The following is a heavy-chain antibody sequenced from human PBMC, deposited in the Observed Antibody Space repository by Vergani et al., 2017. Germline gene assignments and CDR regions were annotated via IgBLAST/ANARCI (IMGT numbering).Heavy chain of an antibody. CDR3: VYRKTEGGTTGCFYPFYYYYYMDV. J-gene: IGHJ6*03. D-gene: IGHD1-7*01. CDR2: IYWNDDQ. V-gene: IGHV2-5*04. CDR1: GFSLNTRGVS. Sequence: QITLKESGPTLVKPTQTLTLTCTFSGFSLNTRGVSVAWIRQPPGKALDWLALIYWNDDQHYSPSLNNRVTITKDTSKNPVVLTMTNMDYVDTGTYYCVYRKTEGGTTGCFYPFYYYYYMDVWGKGTTVTVSS.